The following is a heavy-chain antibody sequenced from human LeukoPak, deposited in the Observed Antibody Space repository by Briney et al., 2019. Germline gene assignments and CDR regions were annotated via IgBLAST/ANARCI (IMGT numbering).Heavy chain of an antibody. CDR2: INPSGGST. Sequence: ASVKVSCKASGYTFTSYYMHWVRQAPGQGLEWMGIINPSGGSTSYAQKFQSRVTMTRDMSTSTVYMELSSLRSEDTAVYYCARARGVDYYMDVWGKGTTVTVSS. CDR3: ARARGVDYYMDV. J-gene: IGHJ6*03. V-gene: IGHV1-46*01. CDR1: GYTFTSYY. D-gene: IGHD6-6*01.